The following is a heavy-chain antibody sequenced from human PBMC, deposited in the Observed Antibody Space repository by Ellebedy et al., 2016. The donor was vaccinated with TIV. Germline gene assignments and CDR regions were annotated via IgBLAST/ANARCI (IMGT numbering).Heavy chain of an antibody. CDR2: ISYDGSNK. Sequence: GGSLRLSXAASGFTFSSYAMHWVRQAPGKGLEWVAVISYDGSNKYYADSVKGRFTISRDNSKNTLYLQMNSLRAEDTAVYYCARWFGESYYYYYYMDVWGKGTTVTVSS. J-gene: IGHJ6*03. CDR1: GFTFSSYA. V-gene: IGHV3-30-3*01. D-gene: IGHD3-10*01. CDR3: ARWFGESYYYYYYMDV.